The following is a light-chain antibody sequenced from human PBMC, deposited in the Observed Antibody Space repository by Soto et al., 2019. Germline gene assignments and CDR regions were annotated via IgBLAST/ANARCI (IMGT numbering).Light chain of an antibody. CDR1: QSVGNY. Sequence: EVVLTQSPAALSVSPGERATLSCRASQSVGNYLAWYQHKPGQAPRLLIYDASKRATGIPARFSGSGSGTDFTLTISSLEPGDAAVYFCQQHDNSLSWTFGQGTKVDIK. CDR2: DAS. V-gene: IGKV3-11*01. J-gene: IGKJ1*01. CDR3: QQHDNSLSWT.